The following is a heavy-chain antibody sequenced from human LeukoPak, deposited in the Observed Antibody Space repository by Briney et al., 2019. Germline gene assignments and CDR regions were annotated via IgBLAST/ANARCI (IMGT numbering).Heavy chain of an antibody. Sequence: ASVKVSCKASGYTFTNYYIHWVRQAPGQGLEWMGVINPSGGNTDYAQKFQGRVTMTRDTSTTTVYMELSSLRSEDTAVYYCARPLAPAMLNGFDLWGQGTTVTVSS. D-gene: IGHD2-8*01. CDR1: GYTFTNYY. CDR2: INPSGGNT. J-gene: IGHJ6*02. V-gene: IGHV1-46*01. CDR3: ARPLAPAMLNGFDL.